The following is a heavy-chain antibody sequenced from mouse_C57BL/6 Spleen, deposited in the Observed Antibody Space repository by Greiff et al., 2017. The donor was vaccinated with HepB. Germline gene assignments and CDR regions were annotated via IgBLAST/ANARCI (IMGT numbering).Heavy chain of an antibody. CDR3: AIWGDEGNIDV. CDR2: LHPSDSDT. J-gene: IGHJ1*03. Sequence: QVQLQQPGAELVKPGASVKVSCKASGYTFTSYWIHWVKQRPGQGLEWIGRLHPSDSDTNYNQKFKGKDTLTVDKSSSTAYRQLSSLTSEDSAVYYCAIWGDEGNIDVWGTGSTVTVAS. CDR1: GYTFTSYW. V-gene: IGHV1-74*01.